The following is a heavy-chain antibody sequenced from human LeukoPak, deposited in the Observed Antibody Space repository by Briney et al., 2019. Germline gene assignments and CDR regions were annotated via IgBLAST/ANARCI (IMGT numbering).Heavy chain of an antibody. CDR3: ARDLGDIGVVPAAMAY. CDR2: ISGSGGST. CDR1: GFTFSSYA. J-gene: IGHJ4*02. D-gene: IGHD2-2*01. Sequence: GGSLRLSCAASGFTFSSYALNWVRQAPGKGLEWVSSISGSGGSTYYPGSVKGRFTISRDNSKNTLFLQMNSLRAEDTAVYYCARDLGDIGVVPAAMAYWGQGILVTVSS. V-gene: IGHV3-23*01.